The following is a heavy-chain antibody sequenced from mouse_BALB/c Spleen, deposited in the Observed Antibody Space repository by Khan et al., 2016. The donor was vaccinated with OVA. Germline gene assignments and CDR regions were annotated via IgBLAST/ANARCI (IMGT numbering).Heavy chain of an antibody. CDR1: GFSITSGYG. Sequence: EVQLQESGPGLVKPSQSLSLTCTVTGFSITSGYGWKLIRQFPGNKLELMGYISYSGSTNYNPSLKSRISITRDTSKNQFFLQLNSVTTEDTATYYCARTARIKYWGQGTTLTVSS. D-gene: IGHD1-2*01. J-gene: IGHJ2*01. V-gene: IGHV3-2*02. CDR2: ISYSGST. CDR3: ARTARIKY.